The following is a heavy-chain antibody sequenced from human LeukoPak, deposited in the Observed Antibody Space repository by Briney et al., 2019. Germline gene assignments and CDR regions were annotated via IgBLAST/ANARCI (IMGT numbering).Heavy chain of an antibody. V-gene: IGHV3-48*02. CDR1: GFTFSIYT. J-gene: IGHJ4*02. CDR3: ARGKDY. Sequence: PGGSLRLSCAASGFTFSIYTMNWVRQAPWKGLEGVSYISSSSSTIYYADSVKGRFTISRENAKHSLYLQMTSLRDEDTAVYYCARGKDYWGQGTLVTVSS. CDR2: ISSSSSTI.